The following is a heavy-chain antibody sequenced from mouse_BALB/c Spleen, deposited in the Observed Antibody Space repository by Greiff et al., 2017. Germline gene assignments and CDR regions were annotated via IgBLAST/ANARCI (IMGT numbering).Heavy chain of an antibody. V-gene: IGHV5-6-5*01. CDR1: GFTFSSYA. J-gene: IGHJ1*01. Sequence: EVMLVESGGGLVKPGGSLKLSCAASGFTFSSYAMSWVRQTPEKRLEWVASISSGGSTYYPDSVKGRFTISRDNARNILYLQMSSLRSEDTAMYYCARGYFDVWGAGTTVTVSS. CDR3: ARGYFDV. CDR2: ISSGGST.